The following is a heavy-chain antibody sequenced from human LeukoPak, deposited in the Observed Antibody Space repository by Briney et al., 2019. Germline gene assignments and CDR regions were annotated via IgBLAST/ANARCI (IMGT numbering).Heavy chain of an antibody. CDR1: GYTFTGYY. CDR3: ARSTIPNENEYFEH. J-gene: IGHJ1*01. CDR2: INPNSGGT. Sequence: GASVKVSCKTSGYTFTGYYIHWVRQAPGQGLEWMGWINPNSGGTNYTQKFQGRVTMTRATSISTAYVELSRLRSDDTAVYFCARSTIPNENEYFEHWGQGTLVTVSS. V-gene: IGHV1-2*02. D-gene: IGHD2-21*01.